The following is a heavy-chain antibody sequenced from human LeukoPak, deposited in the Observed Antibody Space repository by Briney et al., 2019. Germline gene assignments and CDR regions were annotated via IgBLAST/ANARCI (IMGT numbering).Heavy chain of an antibody. Sequence: PSETLSLTCTVSGGSISNGNYYWSWIRQPAGKGLEWIGRIYSSGNTIYNPSLKSRVTISVDTSKNQFSLKLSSVTAADTAVYYCARALGVYDFWSGYYAYYYYYMDVWGKGTTVTVSS. CDR3: ARALGVYDFWSGYYAYYYYYMDV. V-gene: IGHV4-61*02. CDR2: IYSSGNT. J-gene: IGHJ6*03. CDR1: GGSISNGNYY. D-gene: IGHD3-3*01.